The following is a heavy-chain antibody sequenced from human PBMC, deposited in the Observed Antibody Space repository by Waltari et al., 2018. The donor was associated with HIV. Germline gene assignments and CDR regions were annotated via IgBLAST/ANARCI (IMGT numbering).Heavy chain of an antibody. CDR2: INTNTGIP. D-gene: IGHD6-19*01. V-gene: IGHV7-4-1*02. CDR3: AKGITVSTTYYYSAMDV. CDR1: GYTFPIYS. Sequence: QVQLVQPGSELKKPGASVQGFCQASGYTFPIYSINWVRQAPGQGLEWMGGINTNTGIPTYAQGFSGRFVFSLDSSVSTAYLQISSLESEDTAVYFCAKGITVSTTYYYSAMDVWGPGTTVAVSS. J-gene: IGHJ6*02.